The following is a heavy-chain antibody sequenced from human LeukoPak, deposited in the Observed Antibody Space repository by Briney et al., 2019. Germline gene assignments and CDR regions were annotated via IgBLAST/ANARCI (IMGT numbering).Heavy chain of an antibody. Sequence: PSETLSLTCAVSGGSISSGDYSWSWIRQPPGEGLEWIGFIYNSGNTYYNPSLKSRVTLSVDTSKNQFSLNLSSVTAADTAVYYCARENYDSSFVDYWGQGTLVTVSS. V-gene: IGHV4-30-4*07. J-gene: IGHJ4*02. CDR1: GGSISSGDYS. CDR3: ARENYDSSFVDY. CDR2: IYNSGNT. D-gene: IGHD3-22*01.